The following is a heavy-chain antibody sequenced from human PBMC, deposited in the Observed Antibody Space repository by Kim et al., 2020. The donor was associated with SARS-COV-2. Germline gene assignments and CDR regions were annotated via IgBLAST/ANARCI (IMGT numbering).Heavy chain of an antibody. J-gene: IGHJ4*03. V-gene: IGHV3-9*01. CDR2: ISRDGSSI. CDR3: ARDFSGGWWPGCYYGY. D-gene: IGHD6-19*01. CDR1: GFTFGGYA. Sequence: GGSLRLSCAASGFTFGGYAMPWVRQAPGKGLEWVSVISRDGSSIGYADSVKGRFTISRDNAKNSLYLQMNSLRAEDTALYYCARDFSGGWWPGCYYGYWG.